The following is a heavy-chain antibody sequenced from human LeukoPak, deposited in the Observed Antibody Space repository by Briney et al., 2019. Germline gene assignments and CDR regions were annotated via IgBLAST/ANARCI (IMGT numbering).Heavy chain of an antibody. J-gene: IGHJ4*02. CDR3: ARADQGPLDY. V-gene: IGHV3-7*01. D-gene: IGHD2-2*01. CDR1: GFTFTSYW. CDR2: INEDGSVK. Sequence: GGSLRLSCAASGFTFTSYWMTWVRQAPGKGLEWLTNINEDGSVKHYVDSVRGRFTISRDNAKSSLYLQMNSLRAEDTAVFYCARADQGPLDYWGQGTLVTVSS.